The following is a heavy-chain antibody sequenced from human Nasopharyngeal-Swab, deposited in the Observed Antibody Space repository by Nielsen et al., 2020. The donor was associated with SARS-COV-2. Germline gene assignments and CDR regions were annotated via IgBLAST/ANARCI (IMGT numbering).Heavy chain of an antibody. CDR3: AGTEAVAGHFFDY. D-gene: IGHD6-19*01. CDR2: ILTNGST. J-gene: IGHJ4*02. CDR1: GGSISSGSYY. V-gene: IGHV4-61*02. Sequence: SETLSLTCTVSGGSISSGSYYWSWIRQPAGKGLEWIGRILTNGSTNYNPSLKSRVTISVDTSKNQFSLKLSSVTAADTAVYYCAGTEAVAGHFFDYWGQGTLVTVSS.